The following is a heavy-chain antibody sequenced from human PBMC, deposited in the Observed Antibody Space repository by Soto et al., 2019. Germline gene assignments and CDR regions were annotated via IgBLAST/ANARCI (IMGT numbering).Heavy chain of an antibody. D-gene: IGHD6-6*01. V-gene: IGHV4-39*01. J-gene: IGHJ4*02. Sequence: NPSETLSLTCTVSGGSISSSSYYWGWIRQPPGKGLEWIGSIYYSGSTYYNPSLKSRVTISVDTSKNQFSLKLSSVTAADTAVYYCARQGGYEDIAALQRIFDYWGQGTLVTVSS. CDR2: IYYSGST. CDR1: GGSISSSSYY. CDR3: ARQGGYEDIAALQRIFDY.